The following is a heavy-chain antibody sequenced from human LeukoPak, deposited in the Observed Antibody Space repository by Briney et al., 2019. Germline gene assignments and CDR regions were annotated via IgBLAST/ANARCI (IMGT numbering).Heavy chain of an antibody. J-gene: IGHJ4*02. CDR3: ARFIAAGASDY. Sequence: GGSLRPSCAASGFTFSSYEMNWVRQAPGKGLEWVSYISSSGSTIYYADSVKGRFTISRDNAKNSLYLQMNSLRAEDTAVYYCARFIAAGASDYWGQGTLVTVSS. V-gene: IGHV3-48*03. CDR2: ISSSGSTI. D-gene: IGHD6-13*01. CDR1: GFTFSSYE.